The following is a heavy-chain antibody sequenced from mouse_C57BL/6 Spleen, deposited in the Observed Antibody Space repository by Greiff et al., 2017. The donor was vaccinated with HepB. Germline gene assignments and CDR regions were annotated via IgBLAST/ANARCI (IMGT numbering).Heavy chain of an antibody. J-gene: IGHJ4*01. V-gene: IGHV1-4*01. CDR2: INPNSGYT. CDR3: AREGVQLRRHGAMDV. D-gene: IGHD3-2*02. Sequence: QVQLKESGAELAKPGASVKMSCKASGYTFTNYKMHWVKQRPGQSLEWIGYINPNSGYTKYNQKFKDKATLTADKSSSTAYMQLSSLTSEDSAVYYCAREGVQLRRHGAMDVWGQGTSVTVSS. CDR1: GYTFTNYK.